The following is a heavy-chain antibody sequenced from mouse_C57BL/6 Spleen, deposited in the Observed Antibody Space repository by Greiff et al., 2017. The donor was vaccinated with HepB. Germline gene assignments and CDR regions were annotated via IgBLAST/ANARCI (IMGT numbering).Heavy chain of an antibody. CDR1: GYTFTSYW. V-gene: IGHV1-69*01. CDR2: IDPSDSYT. Sequence: VQLVESGAELVMPGASVKLSCKASGYTFTSYWMHWVKQRPGQGLEWIGEIDPSDSYTNYNQKFKGKSTLTVDKSSSTAYMQLSSLTSEDSAVYYCARTGTDWYFDVWGTGTTVTVSS. CDR3: ARTGTDWYFDV. J-gene: IGHJ1*03. D-gene: IGHD4-1*01.